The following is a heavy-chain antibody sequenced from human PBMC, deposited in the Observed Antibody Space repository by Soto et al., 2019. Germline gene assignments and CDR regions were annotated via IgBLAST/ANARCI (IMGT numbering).Heavy chain of an antibody. J-gene: IGHJ3*02. Sequence: ASVKVSCKASGYTFTSYYMHWARQAPGQGLEWMGIINPSGGGTSYAQKFQGRVTMTRDTSTSTVYLELSSLRSEDTAVYYCAREGYYDTSGYRAFDIWGQGTMVTVSS. CDR1: GYTFTSYY. CDR3: AREGYYDTSGYRAFDI. CDR2: INPSGGGT. V-gene: IGHV1-46*01. D-gene: IGHD3-22*01.